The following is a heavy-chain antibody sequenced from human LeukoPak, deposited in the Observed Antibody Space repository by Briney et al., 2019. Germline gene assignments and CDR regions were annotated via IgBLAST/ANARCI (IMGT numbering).Heavy chain of an antibody. CDR3: ARDLAAEGGLYYYYYMDV. V-gene: IGHV1-69*13. J-gene: IGHJ6*03. Sequence: GASVKVSCKASGGTFSSYAIGWVRQAPGQGLEWMGGIIPIFGTANYAQKFQGRVTITADESTSTAYMELSSLRSEDTAVYYCARDLAAEGGLYYYYYMDVWGKGTTVTVSS. D-gene: IGHD6-19*01. CDR2: IIPIFGTA. CDR1: GGTFSSYA.